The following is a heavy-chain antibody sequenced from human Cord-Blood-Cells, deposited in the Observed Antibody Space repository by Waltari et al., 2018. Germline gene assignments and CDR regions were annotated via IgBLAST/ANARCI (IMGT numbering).Heavy chain of an antibody. D-gene: IGHD3-22*01. J-gene: IGHJ4*02. CDR3: ASGANGYDSSGYFDY. V-gene: IGHV4-39*07. CDR2: IYYSGST. CDR1: GGSISSSSYY. Sequence: QLQLQESGPGLVKPSETLSLTCTVSGGSISSSSYYWVWIRQPPGKGLEWIGSIYYSGSTYYNPSLKSRVTISVDTSKNQFSLKLSSVTAADTAVYYCASGANGYDSSGYFDYWGQGTLVTVSS.